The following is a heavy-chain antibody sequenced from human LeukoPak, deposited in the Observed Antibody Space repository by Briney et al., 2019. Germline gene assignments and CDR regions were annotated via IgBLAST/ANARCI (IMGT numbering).Heavy chain of an antibody. J-gene: IGHJ4*02. CDR2: INHSGST. CDR3: ARVVGRGSDRCDY. V-gene: IGHV4-34*01. Sequence: PSETLSLTCAVYGGSFSGYYWSWIRQPPGKGLEWIGEINHSGSTNYNPSLKSRVTISVDTSKKQFSLKLSSGTAADTAVYYCARVVGRGSDRCDYWGQGTLVTVSS. D-gene: IGHD3-16*02. CDR1: GGSFSGYY.